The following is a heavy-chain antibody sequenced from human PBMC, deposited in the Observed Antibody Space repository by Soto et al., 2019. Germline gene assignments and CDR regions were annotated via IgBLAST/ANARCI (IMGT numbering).Heavy chain of an antibody. CDR3: VGYHGITGHLWVVDY. V-gene: IGHV4-34*01. Sequence: PSETLSLTCGLYGGSFSPYYWSCIRQPPGNGLEWIGEINHRGSTNSNPSLRSRVSISVDTPNNQFTLKLRSVTAADTAVYYCVGYHGITGHLWVVDYWAQGTLVTVSS. CDR1: GGSFSPYY. J-gene: IGHJ4*02. D-gene: IGHD3-10*01. CDR2: INHRGST.